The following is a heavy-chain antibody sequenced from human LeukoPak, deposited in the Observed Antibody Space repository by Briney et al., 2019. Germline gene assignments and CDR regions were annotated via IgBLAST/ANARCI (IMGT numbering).Heavy chain of an antibody. V-gene: IGHV3-30*04. J-gene: IGHJ4*02. Sequence: GRSLRLSCAASGFTFRSYAMHWVRQTPGEGLEWVAVILHDGMNTDYADSVKGRFTISRDNLKNTLYLQMNSLRVEDTAVYYCARGVALDEIFDYWGQGTLVTVSS. D-gene: IGHD3-3*01. CDR3: ARGVALDEIFDY. CDR2: ILHDGMNT. CDR1: GFTFRSYA.